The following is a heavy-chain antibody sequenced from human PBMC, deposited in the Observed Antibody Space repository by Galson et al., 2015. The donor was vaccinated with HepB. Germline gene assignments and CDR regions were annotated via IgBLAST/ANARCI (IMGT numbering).Heavy chain of an antibody. D-gene: IGHD5-12*01. CDR1: GFTFSSYA. Sequence: SLRLSCAASGFTFSSYAMHWVRQAPGKGLEWVAVISYDGSNKYYADSVKGRFTISRDNSKNTLYLQMNSLRAEDTAVYYCAREEDGGGYVGYFDYWGQGTLVTVSS. V-gene: IGHV3-30-3*01. CDR2: ISYDGSNK. J-gene: IGHJ4*02. CDR3: AREEDGGGYVGYFDY.